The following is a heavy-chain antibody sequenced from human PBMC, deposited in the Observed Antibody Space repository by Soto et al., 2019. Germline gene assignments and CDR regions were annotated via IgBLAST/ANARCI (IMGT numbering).Heavy chain of an antibody. CDR2: IYYSGST. CDR1: GGSVSSGSYY. V-gene: IGHV4-61*01. CDR3: ASGYSSSSYYYYGMDV. J-gene: IGHJ6*02. Sequence: SETLSLTCTVSGGSVSSGSYYWSWIRQPPGKGLEWIGYIYYSGSTNYNPSLKSRVTISVDTSKNEFSLKVSSVTAADTAGYYCASGYSSSSYYYYGMDVWGQGTTVTVSS. D-gene: IGHD6-6*01.